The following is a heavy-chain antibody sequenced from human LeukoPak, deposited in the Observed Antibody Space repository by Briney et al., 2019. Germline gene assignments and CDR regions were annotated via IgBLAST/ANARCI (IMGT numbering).Heavy chain of an antibody. CDR1: GFTFSSYE. CDR2: ISSSGSTI. J-gene: IGHJ4*02. V-gene: IGHV3-48*03. Sequence: AGGSLRLSCAASGFTFSSYEMNWVRQAPGKGLEWVSYISSSGSTIYYADSVKGRFTISRDNAKNSLYLQMNSLRAEDTAVYYCARGRGIAAAGTSWEDYYFDYWGQGTLVTVSS. CDR3: ARGRGIAAAGTSWEDYYFDY. D-gene: IGHD6-13*01.